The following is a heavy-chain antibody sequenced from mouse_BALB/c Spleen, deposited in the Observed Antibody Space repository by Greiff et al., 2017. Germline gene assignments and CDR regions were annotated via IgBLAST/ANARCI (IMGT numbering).Heavy chain of an antibody. Sequence: VQLKQSGAELVRSGASVKLSCTASGFNIKDYYMHWVKQRPEQGLEWIGWIDPENGDTEYAPKFQGKATMTADTSSNTAYLQLSSLTSEDTAVYYCNAITTVYYFDYWGQGTTLTVSS. CDR2: IDPENGDT. J-gene: IGHJ2*01. V-gene: IGHV14-4*02. D-gene: IGHD1-1*01. CDR3: NAITTVYYFDY. CDR1: GFNIKDYY.